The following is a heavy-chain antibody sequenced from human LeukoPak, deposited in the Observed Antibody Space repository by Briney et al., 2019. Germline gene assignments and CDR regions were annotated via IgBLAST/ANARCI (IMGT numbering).Heavy chain of an antibody. V-gene: IGHV3-7*03. CDR1: GFMFSSNW. CDR2: IKEDGTET. D-gene: IGHD3-3*01. J-gene: IGHJ4*02. CDR3: AKGHDFIYDY. Sequence: GGSLRLSCAAPGFMFSSNWMSWVRLAPGKGLEWVANIKEDGTETYYVDSVRGRFTISRDNAKNSLYLQMNSLRVEDTAVYYCAKGHDFIYDYWGQGTLVTVSS.